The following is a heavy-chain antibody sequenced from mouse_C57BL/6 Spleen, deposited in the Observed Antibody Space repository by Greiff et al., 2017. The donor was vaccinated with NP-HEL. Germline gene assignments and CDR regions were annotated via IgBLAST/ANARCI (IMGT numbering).Heavy chain of an antibody. Sequence: VQLQQSGPELVKPGASVKISCKASGYAFSSSWMNWVKQRPGKGLEWIGRIYPGDGDTNYNGKFKGKATLTADKSSSTAYMQLSSLTSEDSAVYFCARSHYDYGGFAYWGQGTLVTVSA. V-gene: IGHV1-82*01. CDR1: GYAFSSSW. CDR3: ARSHYDYGGFAY. D-gene: IGHD2-4*01. J-gene: IGHJ3*01. CDR2: IYPGDGDT.